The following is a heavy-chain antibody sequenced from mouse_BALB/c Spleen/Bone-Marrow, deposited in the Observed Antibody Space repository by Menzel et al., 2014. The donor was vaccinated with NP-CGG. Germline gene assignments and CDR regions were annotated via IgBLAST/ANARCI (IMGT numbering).Heavy chain of an antibody. D-gene: IGHD2-3*01. CDR3: ARWLLRYYAMDD. CDR2: IDPSDSYT. V-gene: IGHV1-69*02. Sequence: VQLQQSGAELVKPGASVKLSCKASGYTFTSYWMHWVKQRPGQGLEWIGEIDPSDSYTSYNQKFKGKATLTVDKSSSTAYMQLSSLTSEDSAVYFCARWLLRYYAMDDWGQGTSVTISS. J-gene: IGHJ4*01. CDR1: GYTFTSYW.